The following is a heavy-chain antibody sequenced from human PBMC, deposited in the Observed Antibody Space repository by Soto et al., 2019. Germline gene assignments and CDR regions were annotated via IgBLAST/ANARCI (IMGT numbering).Heavy chain of an antibody. CDR2: ISTSDSTI. CDR3: ARGCPISATPGDY. V-gene: IGHV3-11*01. J-gene: IGHJ4*02. Sequence: QVQLVESGGGLVKPGGSLRLSCAASGFTFSDYYMSWIRQAPGKGMEWVSYISTSDSTIYYADSVKGRFTISTDNGKNSPYLQMNRLRAEDTGGYYLARGCPISATPGDYWGQGTLVTVSS. CDR1: GFTFSDYY. D-gene: IGHD2-15*01.